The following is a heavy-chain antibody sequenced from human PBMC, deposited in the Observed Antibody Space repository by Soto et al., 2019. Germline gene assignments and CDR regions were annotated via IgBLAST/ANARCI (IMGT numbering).Heavy chain of an antibody. D-gene: IGHD6-19*01. CDR3: ARGKIAVSLYFDL. V-gene: IGHV3-33*01. CDR1: GFTFSSYG. Sequence: HPGGSLRLSCAASGFTFSSYGMHWVRQAPGKGLEWVAVIWYDGSNKYYADSVKGRFTISRDNSKNTLYLQMNSLRAEDTAVYYCARGKIAVSLYFDLWGRGTLVTVSS. J-gene: IGHJ2*01. CDR2: IWYDGSNK.